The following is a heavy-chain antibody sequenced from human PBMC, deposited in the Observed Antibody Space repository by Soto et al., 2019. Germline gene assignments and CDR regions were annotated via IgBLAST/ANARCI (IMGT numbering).Heavy chain of an antibody. D-gene: IGHD2-15*01. CDR2: VYYTGSA. CDR3: ARRSGCSDGSCSFDY. CDR1: GGYISIRSYH. Sequence: QMQLQESGPGLVKPSETLSLTCTVSGGYISIRSYHWGWIRQPPGKGLEYIGSVYYTGSAYYNPSLKSRVTVSIDTSKNQFSLKLNSVTAADTAVYYCARRSGCSDGSCSFDYWGQGTLVTVSS. V-gene: IGHV4-39*01. J-gene: IGHJ4*02.